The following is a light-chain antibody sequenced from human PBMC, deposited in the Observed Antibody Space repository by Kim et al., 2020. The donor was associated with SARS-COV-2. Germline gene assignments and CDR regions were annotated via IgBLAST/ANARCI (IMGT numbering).Light chain of an antibody. Sequence: QSALTQPRSVSGSPGQSVTISCTGTSSDVGGYNYVSWYQHHPGKAPKLMIYDVSNRPSGVPDRFSGSKSGNTASLTISGLQAEDEADYYCCSHAGSYTYVFGTGTKVTVL. CDR2: DVS. V-gene: IGLV2-11*01. J-gene: IGLJ1*01. CDR1: SSDVGGYNY. CDR3: CSHAGSYTYV.